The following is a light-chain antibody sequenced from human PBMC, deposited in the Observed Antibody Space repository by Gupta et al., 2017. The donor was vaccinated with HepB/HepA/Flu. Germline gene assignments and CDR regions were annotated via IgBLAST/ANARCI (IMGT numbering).Light chain of an antibody. CDR3: QQESDSPCT. CDR2: KAS. V-gene: IGKV1-5*03. J-gene: IGKJ2*02. CDR1: QNIDSW. Sequence: DIQMTQSPSILSASVGDRVTITCRASQNIDSWLAWYQQKPGKAPTLLIYKASTLESGVPSTFSGSGSGTEFTLTISSLQPHDFATYYCQQESDSPCTFGQGTKLEIK.